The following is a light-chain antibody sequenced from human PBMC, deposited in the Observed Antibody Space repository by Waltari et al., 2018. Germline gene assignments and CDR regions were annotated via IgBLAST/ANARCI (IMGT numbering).Light chain of an antibody. J-gene: IGKJ2*01. CDR2: DAS. CDR1: QSVSSY. Sequence: EIVLTQSPATLSLSPGERATLSCRASQSVSSYFAWYQQEPGQAPRLLIYDASNRATGIPARFSGSGSGTDFTLTISSLEPEDFAVYYCQQRSNWPPMYTFGQGTKLEIK. V-gene: IGKV3-11*01. CDR3: QQRSNWPPMYT.